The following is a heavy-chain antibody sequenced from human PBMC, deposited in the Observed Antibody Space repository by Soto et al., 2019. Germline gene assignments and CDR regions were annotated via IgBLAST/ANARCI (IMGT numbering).Heavy chain of an antibody. D-gene: IGHD2-15*01. CDR2: INPDNGNT. Sequence: ASVKVSCKASGYTFTRYTMNWVRQAPGQRLEWMGWINPDNGNTKSSQKFQDRVIITRDTSASTAYMDLSSLRSEDTAVYYCARSGSDCSGGSCYGSRSHDYWGQGTLVTVSS. V-gene: IGHV1-3*01. CDR3: ARSGSDCSGGSCYGSRSHDY. CDR1: GYTFTRYT. J-gene: IGHJ4*02.